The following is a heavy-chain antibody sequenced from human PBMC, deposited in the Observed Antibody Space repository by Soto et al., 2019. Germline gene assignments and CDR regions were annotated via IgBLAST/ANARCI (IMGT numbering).Heavy chain of an antibody. CDR2: FYHSGST. D-gene: IGHD3-22*01. Sequence: QVQLLESGPGLVKPSQTLSLTCTVSNGSMDSRDPYWSWIRQSPGRGLEWIGHFYHSGSTYYNPSLRSRASISNDLSKNQFFLELSSVTGADTAVYFCARIYWLRDSSGYHHPFDYWGQGTLVTVSS. V-gene: IGHV4-30-4*01. CDR3: ARIYWLRDSSGYHHPFDY. CDR1: NGSMDSRDPY. J-gene: IGHJ4*02.